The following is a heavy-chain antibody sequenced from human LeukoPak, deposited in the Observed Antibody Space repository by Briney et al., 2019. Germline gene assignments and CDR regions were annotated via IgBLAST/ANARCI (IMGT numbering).Heavy chain of an antibody. CDR1: GYSISSGYY. Sequence: SETLSLTCTVSGYSISSGYYWGWLRQPPGKGLEWIGSIHHSGSTYYNPSLKSRVTISVDASKNLFSLNMSSVTAADTAVYYCARLIYCSGGNCNLGYFDYWGQGTLVTVSS. CDR2: IHHSGST. CDR3: ARLIYCSGGNCNLGYFDY. V-gene: IGHV4-38-2*02. D-gene: IGHD2-15*01. J-gene: IGHJ4*02.